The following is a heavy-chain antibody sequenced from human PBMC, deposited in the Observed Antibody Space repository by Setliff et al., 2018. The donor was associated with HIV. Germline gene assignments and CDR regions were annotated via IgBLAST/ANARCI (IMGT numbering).Heavy chain of an antibody. D-gene: IGHD3-22*01. J-gene: IGHJ3*02. V-gene: IGHV4-34*01. CDR2: INHSGRT. CDR1: GGSFTNYF. CDR3: AREDTTGYYSLSAFDI. Sequence: PSETLSLTCAVYGGSFTNYFWSWIRQSPGKGLEWIGEINHSGRTKYNPSLKSRVTMSVDTSKNQFSLKLKSVTAADTAVYYCAREDTTGYYSLSAFDIWGQGTTVTVSS.